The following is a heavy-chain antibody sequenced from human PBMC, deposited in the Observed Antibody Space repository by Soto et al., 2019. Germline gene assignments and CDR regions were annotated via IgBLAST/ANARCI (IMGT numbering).Heavy chain of an antibody. CDR3: ARDEGPLYSSSWYYFDY. V-gene: IGHV3-7*01. CDR1: GFTFSSYW. CDR2: IKQDGSEK. J-gene: IGHJ4*02. Sequence: GGSLRLSCAASGFTFSSYWMSWVRQAPGKGLEWVANIKQDGSEKYYVDSVKGRFTISRDNAKNSLYLQMNSLRAEDTAVYYCARDEGPLYSSSWYYFDYWGQGTLVTVSS. D-gene: IGHD6-13*01.